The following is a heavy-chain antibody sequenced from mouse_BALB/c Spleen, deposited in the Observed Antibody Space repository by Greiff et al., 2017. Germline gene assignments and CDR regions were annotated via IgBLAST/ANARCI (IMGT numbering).Heavy chain of an antibody. D-gene: IGHD2-4*01. V-gene: IGHV14-3*02. CDR1: GFNIKDTY. CDR2: IDPANGNT. CDR3: ARGYDYDGGFAY. J-gene: IGHJ3*01. Sequence: VQLQQSGAELVKPGASVKLSCTASGFNIKDTYMHWVKQRPEQGLEWIGRIDPANGNTKYDPKFQGKATITADTSSNTAYLQLSSLTSEDTAVYYCARGYDYDGGFAYWGQGTLVTVSA.